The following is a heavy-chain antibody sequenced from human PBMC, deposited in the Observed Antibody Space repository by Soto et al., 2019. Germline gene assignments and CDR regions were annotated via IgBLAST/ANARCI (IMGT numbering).Heavy chain of an antibody. CDR1: GFDFSTFG. CDR3: ARDGVAAAGTPLYYFDY. D-gene: IGHD6-13*01. J-gene: IGHJ4*02. Sequence: GGSLRLSCAASGFDFSTFGMNWVRQAPGKGLEWVSFLSPSYPYTSYADSVKGRFTISGDNAKNSLYLQMNSLRAEDTAVYYCARDGVAAAGTPLYYFDYWGQGTLVTVSS. V-gene: IGHV3-21*01. CDR2: LSPSYPYT.